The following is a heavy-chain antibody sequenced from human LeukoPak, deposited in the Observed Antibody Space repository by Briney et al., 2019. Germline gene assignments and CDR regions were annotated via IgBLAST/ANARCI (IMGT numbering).Heavy chain of an antibody. V-gene: IGHV3-30*02. CDR2: IRYDGSDK. J-gene: IGHJ4*02. Sequence: GGSLRLSCAPSGFTFSNYGIHGFRQAPGRGLEGVALIRYDGSDKYYTNSVKGRFTISRDNSKNTLYLQMNSLRAEDTAVYYCAKFDTAMVTAADYWGQGTLVTVSS. D-gene: IGHD5-18*01. CDR1: GFTFSNYG. CDR3: AKFDTAMVTAADY.